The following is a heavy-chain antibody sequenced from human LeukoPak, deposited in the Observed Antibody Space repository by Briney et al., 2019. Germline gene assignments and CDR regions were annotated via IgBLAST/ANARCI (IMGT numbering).Heavy chain of an antibody. J-gene: IGHJ6*02. V-gene: IGHV1-58*02. CDR1: GFTLTSSA. D-gene: IGHD2-2*01. Sequence: SVKVSCKASGFTLTSSAMQWVRQARGQRLEWIGWIVVGSGNTNYAQKFQERVTITRDMSTSTAYMELSSLRSEDTAVYYCAADPYCSSTSCYEGFYYYYGMDVWGQGTTVTVSS. CDR2: IVVGSGNT. CDR3: AADPYCSSTSCYEGFYYYYGMDV.